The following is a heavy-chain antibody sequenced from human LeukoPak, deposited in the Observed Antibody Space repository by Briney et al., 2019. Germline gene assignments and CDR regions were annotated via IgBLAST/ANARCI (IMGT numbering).Heavy chain of an antibody. CDR2: ISGSGGST. J-gene: IGHJ4*02. V-gene: IGHV3-23*01. CDR3: AKDLEQWLAPGDFDY. Sequence: GGSLRLSCAASGITFNSYAMSWVRQAPGKGLEWVSAISGSGGSTYYADSVKGRFTISRDNSKNTLYLQMNSLRAEDTAVYCCAKDLEQWLAPGDFDYWGQGTLVTVSS. CDR1: GITFNSYA. D-gene: IGHD6-19*01.